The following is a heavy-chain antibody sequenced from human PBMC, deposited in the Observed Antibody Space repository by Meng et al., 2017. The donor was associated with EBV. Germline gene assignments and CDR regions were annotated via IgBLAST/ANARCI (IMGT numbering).Heavy chain of an antibody. Sequence: QVQVVKSGAGGKKPGASEKVSCKACGYTFTSYYMHWVRQAPGQGLEWMGIINPSGGSTSYAQKFQGRVTMTRDTSTSTVYMELSSMRSEDTAVYYCARDLRSLFDYWGQGTLVTVSS. V-gene: IGHV1-46*01. J-gene: IGHJ4*02. D-gene: IGHD3-16*01. CDR3: ARDLRSLFDY. CDR1: GYTFTSYY. CDR2: INPSGGST.